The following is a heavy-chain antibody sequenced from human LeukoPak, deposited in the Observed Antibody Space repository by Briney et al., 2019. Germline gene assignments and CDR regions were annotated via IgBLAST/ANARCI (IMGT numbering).Heavy chain of an antibody. V-gene: IGHV1-69*06. D-gene: IGHD3-22*01. CDR3: ARYSSGYSSYNWFDP. CDR1: GGTFSSYA. J-gene: IGHJ5*02. CDR2: IIPIFGTA. Sequence: GASVKVSCKASGGTFSSYAISWVRQAPGQGLEWMGGIIPIFGTANYAQKFQGRVTITADKSTSTAYMELSSLRSEDTAVYYCARYSSGYSSYNWFDPWGQGTLVTVSS.